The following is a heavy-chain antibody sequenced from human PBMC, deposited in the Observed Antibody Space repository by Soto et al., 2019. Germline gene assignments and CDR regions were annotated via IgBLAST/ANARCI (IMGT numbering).Heavy chain of an antibody. Sequence: QVQLQESGPGLVKPSGTLSLTCAVSGGSISSSNWWSWVRQPPGKGLEWIGEISHSGSTNYNPSLTSRVTISVDKSNNQFSLRLSSVTAADTAVYYCARGGRYCSGGSCYSWLYGAFDIWGQGTMVTVSS. V-gene: IGHV4-4*02. J-gene: IGHJ3*02. D-gene: IGHD2-15*01. CDR3: ARGGRYCSGGSCYSWLYGAFDI. CDR1: GGSISSSNW. CDR2: ISHSGST.